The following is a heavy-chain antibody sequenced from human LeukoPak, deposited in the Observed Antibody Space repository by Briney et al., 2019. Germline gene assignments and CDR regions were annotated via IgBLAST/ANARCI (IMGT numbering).Heavy chain of an antibody. CDR1: GFTFSSYS. Sequence: PGGSLRLSCAASGFTFSSYSMNWVRQAPGKGLEWVSYISSGVTTTYYADSVKGRFTISRDNAKNSLYLQMNSLRAEDTALYYCARASAPSSSWYLSWGQGTLVTVSS. CDR3: ARASAPSSSWYLS. D-gene: IGHD6-13*01. V-gene: IGHV3-48*04. CDR2: ISSGVTTT. J-gene: IGHJ5*02.